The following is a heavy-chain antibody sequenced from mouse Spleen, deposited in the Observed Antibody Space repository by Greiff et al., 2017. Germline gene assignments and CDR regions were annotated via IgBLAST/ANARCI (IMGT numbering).Heavy chain of an antibody. CDR1: GYTFTDYE. CDR2: IDPETGGT. J-gene: IGHJ4*01. CDR3: TREPYYGSSYEAMDY. Sequence: QVQLKESGAELVRPGASVTLSCKASGYTFTDYEMHWVKQTPVHGLEWIGAIDPETGGTAYNQKFKGKAILTADKSSSTAYMELRSLTSEDSAVYYCTREPYYGSSYEAMDYWGQGTSVTVSS. D-gene: IGHD1-1*01. V-gene: IGHV1-15*01.